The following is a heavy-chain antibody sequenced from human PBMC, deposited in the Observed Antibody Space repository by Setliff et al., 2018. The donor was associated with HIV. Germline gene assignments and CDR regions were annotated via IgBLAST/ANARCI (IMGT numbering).Heavy chain of an antibody. J-gene: IGHJ4*02. Sequence: GGSLRLSCAASGFTFSSYAMSWVRQAPGRGLEWVSAISGSGGSTYYADSVRGRFTISRDNSKNTLYLQMNSLRAEDTAVYYCARVDYYDSSGYYDYWGQGTLVTV. CDR2: ISGSGGST. CDR1: GFTFSSYA. D-gene: IGHD3-22*01. V-gene: IGHV3-23*01. CDR3: ARVDYYDSSGYYDY.